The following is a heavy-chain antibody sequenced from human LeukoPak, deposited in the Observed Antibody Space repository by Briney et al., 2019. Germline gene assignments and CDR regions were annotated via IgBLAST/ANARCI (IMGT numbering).Heavy chain of an antibody. V-gene: IGHV3-53*01. D-gene: IGHD3-16*01. CDR2: IYNSGKT. CDR1: GFTVSSNY. CDR3: SRDRPHGDQKTGELDY. Sequence: GGSLRLSCAASGFTVSSNYMSWVRQAPGKGLEWVSIIYNSGKTYYADSVEGRFTISRDNSKNTLYLQMNSLRAEDTALYYCSRDRPHGDQKTGELDYWGQGTLVTVSS. J-gene: IGHJ4*02.